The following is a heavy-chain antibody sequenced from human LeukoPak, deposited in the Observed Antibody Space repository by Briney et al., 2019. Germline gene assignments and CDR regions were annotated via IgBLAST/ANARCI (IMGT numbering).Heavy chain of an antibody. CDR3: ARLNWGSGWYFDL. V-gene: IGHV4-34*01. CDR2: INHSGST. J-gene: IGHJ2*01. D-gene: IGHD7-27*01. CDR1: GGSFSGYY. Sequence: PSETLSLTCAVYGGSFSGYYWSWIRQPPGEGLEGIVEINHSGSTNYNPPLKSRVTISVDASKTQFSLELRSVTAADTAVYYCARLNWGSGWYFDLWGRGTLVTVSS.